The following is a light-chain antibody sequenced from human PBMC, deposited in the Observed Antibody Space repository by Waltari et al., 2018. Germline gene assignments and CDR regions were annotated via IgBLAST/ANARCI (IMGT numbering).Light chain of an antibody. Sequence: QSSLTQPPSVSGSPGPSVTIPCIGSRRDGGCYNRVSWYQQPPGAAPKLIIYNVNFRPSGVPDRFSGSKSGYTASLTISGLQAEDEANYYCSSYTTTGSTLLFGGGTELTVL. CDR2: NVN. J-gene: IGLJ2*01. V-gene: IGLV2-18*02. CDR1: RRDGGCYNR. CDR3: SSYTTTGSTLL.